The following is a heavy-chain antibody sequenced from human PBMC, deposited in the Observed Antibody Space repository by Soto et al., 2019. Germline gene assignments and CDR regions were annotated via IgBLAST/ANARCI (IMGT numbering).Heavy chain of an antibody. CDR1: GFTCSHDE. J-gene: IGHJ1*01. CDR2: ISSSCGST. D-gene: IGHD1-26*01. V-gene: IGHV3-23*01. Sequence: GGSLRLSCVASGFTCSHDEMTWVRQATGRGLEWVLSISSSCGSTFYADSVKGRFTISRDNSKNTLYLQMNSLSDEDTAIYYCAKGPPVGLQYFQYWGQGTLVTVSS. CDR3: AKGPPVGLQYFQY.